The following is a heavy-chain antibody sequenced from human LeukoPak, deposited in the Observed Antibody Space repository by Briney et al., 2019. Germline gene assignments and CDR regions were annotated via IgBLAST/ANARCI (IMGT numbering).Heavy chain of an antibody. V-gene: IGHV4-34*01. CDR1: GGSFSGYY. CDR3: ARRSVVPAAQDY. J-gene: IGHJ4*02. D-gene: IGHD2-2*01. Sequence: PSETLSLTCAVYGGSFSGYYWSWIRQPPGKGLEWIGEINHSGSTNYNPSLKSRVTISVDTSKNQFSLKLSSVTAADTAVYYCARRSVVPAAQDYWGQGTLVTVSS. CDR2: INHSGST.